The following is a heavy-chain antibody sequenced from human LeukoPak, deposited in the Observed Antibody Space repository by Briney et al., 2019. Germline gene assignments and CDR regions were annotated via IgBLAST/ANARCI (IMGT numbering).Heavy chain of an antibody. D-gene: IGHD6-19*01. J-gene: IGHJ4*02. V-gene: IGHV4-4*07. Sequence: SETLSLTCTVSGGSISSYYWSWIRQPAGKGLEWIGRIYTSGSTNYNPYLKSRVTMSVDTSKNQFSLKLSSMTAADTAVYYCARLRYSSGWGLFDYWGQGTLVTVSS. CDR1: GGSISSYY. CDR2: IYTSGST. CDR3: ARLRYSSGWGLFDY.